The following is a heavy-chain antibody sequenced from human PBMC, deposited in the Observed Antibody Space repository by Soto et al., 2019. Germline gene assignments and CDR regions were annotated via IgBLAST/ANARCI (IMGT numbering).Heavy chain of an antibody. CDR3: ARDEYSSPRGPTYYYYYGMDV. Sequence: GASVKVSCKASGGTFSSYAISWVRQAPGQGLEWMGGIIPIFGTANYAQKFQGRVTITADESTSTAYMELSSLRSEDTAVYYCARDEYSSPRGPTYYYYYGMDVWGQGTTVTVSS. J-gene: IGHJ6*02. V-gene: IGHV1-69*13. CDR2: IIPIFGTA. D-gene: IGHD6-6*01. CDR1: GGTFSSYA.